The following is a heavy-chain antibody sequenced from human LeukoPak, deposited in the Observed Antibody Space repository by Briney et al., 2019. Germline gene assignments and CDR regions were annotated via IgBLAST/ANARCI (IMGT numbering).Heavy chain of an antibody. D-gene: IGHD3-10*01. Sequence: GGSLRLSCAASGFTFSSYSMNWVRQAPGKGLEWVSSISSSSSYIYYADSVKGRFTISRDSAKNSLYLQMNSLRAEDTAVYYCAREPLVRGVSFDYWGQGTLVTVPS. CDR3: AREPLVRGVSFDY. CDR2: ISSSSSYI. J-gene: IGHJ4*02. CDR1: GFTFSSYS. V-gene: IGHV3-21*01.